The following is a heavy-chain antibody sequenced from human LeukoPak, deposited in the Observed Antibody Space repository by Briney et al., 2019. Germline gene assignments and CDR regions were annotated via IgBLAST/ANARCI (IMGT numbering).Heavy chain of an antibody. Sequence: ASVKVSCKASGYTFTSYYMHWVRQAPGKGLEWMGGFDPEDGETIYAQKFQGRVTMTEDTSTDTAYMELSSLRSEDTAVYYCATARITIIQGYGYFQHWGQGTLVTVSS. CDR3: ATARITIIQGYGYFQH. D-gene: IGHD3-9*01. V-gene: IGHV1-24*01. CDR1: GYTFTSYY. CDR2: FDPEDGET. J-gene: IGHJ1*01.